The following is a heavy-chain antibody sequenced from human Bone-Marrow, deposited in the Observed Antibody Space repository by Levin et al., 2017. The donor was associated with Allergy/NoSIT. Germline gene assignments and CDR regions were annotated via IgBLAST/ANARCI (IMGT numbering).Heavy chain of an antibody. CDR2: IIGSGSAT. J-gene: IGHJ1*01. V-gene: IGHV3-23*01. CDR3: AKMEQQLVQGTFQE. D-gene: IGHD1-1*01. Sequence: GESLKIPCAASGFTSGYFAMSWVRQTPGKGLEWVSSIIGSGSATYYAESVRGRFTISRDESKNTLYLQMNNLSADDTALYYCAKMEQQLVQGTFQEWGQGTLVTVSS. CDR1: GFTSGYFA.